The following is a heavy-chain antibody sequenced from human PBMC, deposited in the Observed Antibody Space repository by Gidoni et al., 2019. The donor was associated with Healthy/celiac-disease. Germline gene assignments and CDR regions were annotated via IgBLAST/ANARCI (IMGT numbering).Heavy chain of an antibody. CDR3: ARGLRYSSSYFDY. V-gene: IGHV4-34*01. CDR2: INHSGST. Sequence: QVQLQQWGAGLLKPSETLSLTCAVYGGSFSGYYWSWIRQPPGKGLEWIGEINHSGSTNYNPSLKSRVTISVDTSKNQFSLKLSSVTAADTAVYYCARGLRYSSSYFDYWGQGTLVTVSS. D-gene: IGHD6-13*01. CDR1: GGSFSGYY. J-gene: IGHJ4*02.